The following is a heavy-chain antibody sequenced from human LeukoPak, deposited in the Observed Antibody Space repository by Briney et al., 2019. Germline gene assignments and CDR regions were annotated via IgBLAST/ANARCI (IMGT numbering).Heavy chain of an antibody. J-gene: IGHJ4*02. CDR1: GYNFINYG. CDR2: ISVSNGAT. Sequence: ASVKVSCKASGYNFINYGFSWVRQAPGQGLEWMGWISVSNGATDYAQKFQGRVTLTTDTSTSTAYMELRSLRSDDTAVYYCARDVTVSVFDYWGQGTLVTVSS. V-gene: IGHV1-18*01. D-gene: IGHD5/OR15-5a*01. CDR3: ARDVTVSVFDY.